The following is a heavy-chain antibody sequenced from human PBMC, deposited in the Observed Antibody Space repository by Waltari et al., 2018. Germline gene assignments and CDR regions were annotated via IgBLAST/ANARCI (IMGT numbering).Heavy chain of an antibody. CDR2: IRYDGSNK. J-gene: IGHJ4*02. CDR3: ARGPRIAARPGDYFDY. V-gene: IGHV3-30*02. D-gene: IGHD6-6*01. Sequence: QVQLVESGGGVVQPGGSLRLSCAASGFTFSSYGMHWVRQAPGKGLEWVAFIRYDGSNKYYADSVKGRFTISRDNSKNTLYLQMNSLRAEDTAVYYCARGPRIAARPGDYFDYWGQGTLVTVSS. CDR1: GFTFSSYG.